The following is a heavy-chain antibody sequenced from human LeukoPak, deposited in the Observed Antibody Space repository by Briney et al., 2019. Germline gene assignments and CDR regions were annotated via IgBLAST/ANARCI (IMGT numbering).Heavy chain of an antibody. CDR1: GFTFSYYG. Sequence: GGSLRLSCAASGFTFSYYGVHWVRQAPGKGLEWVAVISYDGSNKYYADSVKGRFTISRDNSKNTLYLQMNSLRAEDTAVYYCARGGCSSTSCYLSDYWGQGTLVTVSS. V-gene: IGHV3-30*03. CDR2: ISYDGSNK. J-gene: IGHJ4*02. D-gene: IGHD2-2*01. CDR3: ARGGCSSTSCYLSDY.